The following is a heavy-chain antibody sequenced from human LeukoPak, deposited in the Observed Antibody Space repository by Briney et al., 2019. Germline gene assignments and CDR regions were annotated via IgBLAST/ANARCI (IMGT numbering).Heavy chain of an antibody. CDR3: ARWRADYTIFGVVNAFDI. Sequence: ASVKVSCKASGYTFTSYYMHWVRQAPGQGLEWMGIINPSGGSTSYAQKFQGRVTMTRDMSTSTVYMELSSLRSEDTAVYYCARWRADYTIFGVVNAFDIWGQGTMVTVSS. CDR2: INPSGGST. D-gene: IGHD3-3*01. J-gene: IGHJ3*02. V-gene: IGHV1-46*01. CDR1: GYTFTSYY.